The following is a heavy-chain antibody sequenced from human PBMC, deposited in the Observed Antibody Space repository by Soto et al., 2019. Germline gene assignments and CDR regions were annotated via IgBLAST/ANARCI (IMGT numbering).Heavy chain of an antibody. Sequence: ASVKVSCKASGYTSTGYYMHWVRQAPGQGLEWMGWINPNSGGTNYAQKFQGWVTMTRDTSISTAYMELSRLRSDDTAVYYCARDGRLGTSGGIVDYWGQGTLVTVSS. J-gene: IGHJ4*02. CDR1: GYTSTGYY. D-gene: IGHD1-1*01. CDR3: ARDGRLGTSGGIVDY. V-gene: IGHV1-2*04. CDR2: INPNSGGT.